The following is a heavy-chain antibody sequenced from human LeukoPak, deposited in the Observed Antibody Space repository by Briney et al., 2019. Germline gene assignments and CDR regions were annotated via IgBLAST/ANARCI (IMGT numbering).Heavy chain of an antibody. V-gene: IGHV3-21*01. D-gene: IGHD3-10*01. Sequence: GGSLRLSCAASGFTFSSYSMNWVRQAPGKGLEWVSSISSSSSYIYYADSVKGRFTISRDNAKNSLYLQMNSLRAEDTAVYYCARGLGSGTRGPKWFDPWGQGTLVTVSS. CDR1: GFTFSSYS. J-gene: IGHJ5*02. CDR2: ISSSSSYI. CDR3: ARGLGSGTRGPKWFDP.